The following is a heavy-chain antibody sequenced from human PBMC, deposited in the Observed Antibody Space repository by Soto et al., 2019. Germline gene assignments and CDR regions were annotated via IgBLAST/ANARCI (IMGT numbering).Heavy chain of an antibody. CDR2: IDSGFTT. CDR1: GFTFSSSA. CDR3: AKDQWELMH. J-gene: IGHJ4*01. D-gene: IGHD1-26*01. V-gene: IGHV3-23*05. Sequence: GGSLRLSCAASGFTFSSSATTWVRQTPGKGLEWVSSIDSGFTTYYSDSLKGHFTISRDNSKNTVYLQMNSLRADDTAVYYCAKDQWELMHWGQGTLVTVSS.